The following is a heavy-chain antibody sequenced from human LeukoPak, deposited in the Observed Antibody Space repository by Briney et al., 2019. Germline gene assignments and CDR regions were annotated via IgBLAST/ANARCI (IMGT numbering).Heavy chain of an antibody. CDR1: GFTFSSSA. Sequence: GGSLRLSCAASGFTFSSSAMSWVRQAPGKGLEWVSAISNNGGYTYYADSVQGRFTISRDNSKSTLCLQMNSLRAEDTAIYYCAKDRLSNGDPAGYWGQGTLVTVSS. CDR2: ISNNGGYT. V-gene: IGHV3-23*01. J-gene: IGHJ4*02. CDR3: AKDRLSNGDPAGY. D-gene: IGHD4-17*01.